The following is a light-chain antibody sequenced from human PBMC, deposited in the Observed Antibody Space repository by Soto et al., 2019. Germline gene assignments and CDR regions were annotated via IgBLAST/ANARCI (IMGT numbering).Light chain of an antibody. V-gene: IGKV3-20*01. Sequence: EIVLTQSPGTLSLSPGERATLSCRASQSVSSSYLARYQQKPGQAPRLLIYGASSRATGIPDRFSGSGSGTDFALTISRLEPEDFAVYYSQQYGSSPYTFGQGTKLEIK. CDR1: QSVSSSY. J-gene: IGKJ2*01. CDR3: QQYGSSPYT. CDR2: GAS.